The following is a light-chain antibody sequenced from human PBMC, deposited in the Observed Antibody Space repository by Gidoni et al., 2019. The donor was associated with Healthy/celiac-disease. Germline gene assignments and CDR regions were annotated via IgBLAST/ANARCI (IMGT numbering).Light chain of an antibody. CDR2: YDR. CDR3: QVWDNTNNQGGV. Sequence: SYVLTQPPSVSVAPGKTATITCGGNNIGVKSVHWYQQKPGQAPVMGMYYDRDRPSGIPERFSGSNSGNTATLTISRVDAGDEADFYCQVWDNTNNQGGVFGGGTKLTVL. V-gene: IGLV3-21*01. J-gene: IGLJ2*01. CDR1: NIGVKS.